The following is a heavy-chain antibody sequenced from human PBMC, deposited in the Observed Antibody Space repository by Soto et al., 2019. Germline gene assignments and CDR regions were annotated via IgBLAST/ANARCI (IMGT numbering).Heavy chain of an antibody. CDR3: XRSXXXAAXGPFDY. Sequence: QVQLQESGPGLVKPSQTLSLTCTVSGGSISSGGYYWSWIRQHPGKGLEWIGYIYYSGSTYYSPSLKSRVTISVDTSKNQFSLKLSSVTAADTAVYYXXRSXXXAAXGPFDYWGQGTLVSVSS. D-gene: IGHD6-13*01. CDR2: IYYSGST. V-gene: IGHV4-31*03. CDR1: GGSISSGGYY. J-gene: IGHJ4*02.